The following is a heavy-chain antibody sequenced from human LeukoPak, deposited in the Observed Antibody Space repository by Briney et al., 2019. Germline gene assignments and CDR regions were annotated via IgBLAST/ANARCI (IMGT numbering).Heavy chain of an antibody. CDR2: IDDDGAGT. CDR1: GFPFSGYW. V-gene: IGHV3-74*01. J-gene: IGHJ5*02. CDR3: ARSASGYDA. Sequence: GGSLRLSCAASGFPFSGYWMHWVRQAPGKGLVWVSRIDDDGAGTTYADSVKGRFTISRDNAKNTLYLQMNSLRVEDTAVYYCARSASGYDAWGQGTLVTVSS. D-gene: IGHD5-12*01.